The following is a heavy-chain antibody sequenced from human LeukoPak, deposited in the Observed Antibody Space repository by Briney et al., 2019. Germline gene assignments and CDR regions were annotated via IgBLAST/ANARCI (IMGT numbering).Heavy chain of an antibody. CDR2: IYTTGST. Sequence: SETLSLTCTVSGGSINNYYWSWIRQPAGKALEWIGHIYTTGSTNYNPSLKSRVTMSVDTSKSQFSLKLSSVTAADTAVYYCARCILRGGDAFDLWGQGTMVTVSS. CDR1: GGSINNYY. CDR3: ARCILRGGDAFDL. D-gene: IGHD2-21*01. V-gene: IGHV4-4*07. J-gene: IGHJ3*01.